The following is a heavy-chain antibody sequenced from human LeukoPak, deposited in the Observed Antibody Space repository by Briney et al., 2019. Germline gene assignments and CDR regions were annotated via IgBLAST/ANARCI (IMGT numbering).Heavy chain of an antibody. V-gene: IGHV4-59*08. J-gene: IGHJ4*02. CDR2: IYHSGST. CDR1: GDSISSYF. D-gene: IGHD3-22*01. CDR3: ARRSSESFDF. Sequence: SETLSLTCTVSGDSISSYFWSWIRQPPGKGLEWIGYIYHSGSTNYNPSLKSRVTISVDTSKNQFSLKLSSVTAADTAVYYCARRSSESFDFWGQGTLVTVSS.